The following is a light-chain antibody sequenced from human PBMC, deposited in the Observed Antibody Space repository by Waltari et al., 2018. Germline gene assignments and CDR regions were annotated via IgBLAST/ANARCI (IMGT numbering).Light chain of an antibody. Sequence: DIQMTQSPSTLSASVGDRITITCRASQDIRSWLAWYPQKPGKAPELLTYKASTLHGGVPSRFSGSGSGTEFTFTISSLQPDDFATYYCQQYDAYSRTFGQGTKVEVK. CDR1: QDIRSW. V-gene: IGKV1-5*03. CDR3: QQYDAYSRT. J-gene: IGKJ1*01. CDR2: KAS.